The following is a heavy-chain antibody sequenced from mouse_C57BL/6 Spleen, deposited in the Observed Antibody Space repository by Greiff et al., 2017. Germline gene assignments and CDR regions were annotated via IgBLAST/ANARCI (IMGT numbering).Heavy chain of an antibody. CDR2: ISSGSSTI. J-gene: IGHJ3*01. CDR3: ASLTGVFAY. CDR1: GFTFSDYG. D-gene: IGHD4-1*01. V-gene: IGHV5-17*01. Sequence: EVMLVESGGGLVKPGGSLKLSCAASGFTFSDYGMHWVRQAPEKGLEWVAYISSGSSTIYYADTVKGRFTISRDNAKNTLFLQMTSLRSEDTAMYYCASLTGVFAYWGQGTLVTVSA.